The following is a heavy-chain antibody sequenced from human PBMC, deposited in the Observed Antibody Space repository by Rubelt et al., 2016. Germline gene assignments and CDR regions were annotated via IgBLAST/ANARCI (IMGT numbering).Heavy chain of an antibody. Sequence: QVQLVQSGAEVKKPGASVKVSCKASGYTFTSYYMHWVRQAPGQGLEWMGIINPSGGSTSYEQKFQVRVPMTRDTSTSTVYMELSSLRSEDTAVYYCARSPRYDFEDNWFDPWGQGTLVTVSS. CDR3: ARSPRYDFEDNWFDP. D-gene: IGHD3-3*01. CDR1: GYTFTSYY. V-gene: IGHV1-46*01. CDR2: INPSGGST. J-gene: IGHJ5*02.